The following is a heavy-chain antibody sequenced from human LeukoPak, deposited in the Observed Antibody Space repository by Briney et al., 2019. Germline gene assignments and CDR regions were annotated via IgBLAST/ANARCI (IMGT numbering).Heavy chain of an antibody. J-gene: IGHJ6*02. CDR1: GGSVSSGSYY. Sequence: SETLSLICTVSGGSVSSGSYYWSWIRQPPGKGLEWIGYIYYSGSTNYNPSLKSRVTISVDTSKNQFSLKLSSVTAADTAVYYCARCLSDTDLYYYYGMDVWGQGTTVTVSS. CDR2: IYYSGST. CDR3: ARCLSDTDLYYYYGMDV. V-gene: IGHV4-61*01. D-gene: IGHD5-18*01.